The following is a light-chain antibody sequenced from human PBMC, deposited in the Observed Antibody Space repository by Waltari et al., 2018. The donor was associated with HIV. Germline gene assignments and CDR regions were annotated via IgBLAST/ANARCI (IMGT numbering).Light chain of an antibody. J-gene: IGKJ3*01. CDR2: AAS. Sequence: DIQMTQSPSSLSASVGDRVSITCRASQRISRYLNWYRQKPGAAPQLLIYAASSLQRGVPSRFSGSGSGTDFTLTISSLQPEDFATYFCRQSYGPPLTFGLGTKVDVK. CDR3: RQSYGPPLT. V-gene: IGKV1-39*01. CDR1: QRISRY.